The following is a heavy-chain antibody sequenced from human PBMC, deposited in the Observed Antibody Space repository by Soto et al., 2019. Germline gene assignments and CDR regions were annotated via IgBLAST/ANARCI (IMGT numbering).Heavy chain of an antibody. CDR1: GFTFGDYA. J-gene: IGHJ5*02. V-gene: IGHV3-49*03. CDR2: IRSKAYGGTT. D-gene: IGHD3-10*01. CDR3: THGSGSYYEPRGENWFDP. Sequence: GGSLRLSCTASGFTFGDYAMSWFRQAPGKGLEWVGFIRSKAYGGTTEYAASVKGRFTISRDDSKSIAYLQMNSLKTEDTAVYYCTHGSGSYYEPRGENWFDPWGQGTLVTVSS.